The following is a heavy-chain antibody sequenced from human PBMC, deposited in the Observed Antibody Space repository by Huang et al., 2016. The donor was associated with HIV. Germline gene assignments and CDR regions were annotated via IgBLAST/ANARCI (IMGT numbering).Heavy chain of an antibody. D-gene: IGHD2-15*01. CDR2: IQYDGTKK. Sequence: QVQLVESGGGVVQPGGSLRLPCATSGFTFGSDGMPWVRQAPGLGLEWVSFIQYDGTKKYYADSVKGRFNISRDNSKNMLHLQMNNLRVEDTAAYFCAKVTLGFDYWGQGTWVTVSS. CDR1: GFTFGSDG. V-gene: IGHV3-30*02. CDR3: AKVTLGFDY. J-gene: IGHJ4*02.